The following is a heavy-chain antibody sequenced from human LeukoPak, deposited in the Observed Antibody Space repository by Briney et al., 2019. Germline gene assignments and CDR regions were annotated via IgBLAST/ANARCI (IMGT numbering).Heavy chain of an antibody. J-gene: IGHJ6*02. CDR3: ARDKFMVRGSHLYYGMDV. V-gene: IGHV4-34*01. D-gene: IGHD3-10*01. Sequence: PSETLSLTCAVYGGSFSGYFWTWIRQPPGKGLEWIGEINHSGGTSYNPSLKSRITISVDTSKNQFSLKLSSVTAADTAVYYCARDKFMVRGSHLYYGMDVWGQGTTVTVSS. CDR1: GGSFSGYF. CDR2: INHSGGT.